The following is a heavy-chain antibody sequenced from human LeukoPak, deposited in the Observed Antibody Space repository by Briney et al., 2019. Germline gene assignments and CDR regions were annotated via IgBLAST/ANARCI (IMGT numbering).Heavy chain of an antibody. CDR2: IDYRGGA. V-gene: IGHV4-59*01. CDR3: AREIGATIFGVSRDSDWFDP. CDR1: GVSMDIFY. D-gene: IGHD3-3*01. Sequence: SETLSLTCTVSGVSMDIFYWTWIRQPPGKELEWIGNIDYRGGAKYNPSLKSRVTITVDTSENQFSLKLTSVTAADTAVYYCAREIGATIFGVSRDSDWFDPWGQGTLVTVSS. J-gene: IGHJ5*02.